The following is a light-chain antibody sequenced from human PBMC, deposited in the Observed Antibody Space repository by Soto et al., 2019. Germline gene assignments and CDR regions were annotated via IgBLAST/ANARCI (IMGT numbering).Light chain of an antibody. CDR2: TNN. CDR1: SSNIGSNI. CDR3: AAWDDSLNGYV. J-gene: IGLJ1*01. Sequence: QSFLTQPPSASGTPGQRVTISCSGSSSNIGSNIVDWYQQLPGTAPKLLIYTNNQRPSGVPDRFSGSRSGTSASLAISGLQSEDEADYYCAAWDDSLNGYVFGTGTKVTVL. V-gene: IGLV1-44*01.